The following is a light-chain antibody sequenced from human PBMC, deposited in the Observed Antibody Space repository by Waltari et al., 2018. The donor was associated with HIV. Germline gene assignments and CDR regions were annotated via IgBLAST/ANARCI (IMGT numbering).Light chain of an antibody. Sequence: EIAFTQSPVDLSLSPGDRATLSCRANLTIVNYLGWYQQKPGQGPSLLIYDASKRVTGVPVRFSGSSSGTDFSLIINNIQPEDSAVYYCQQRHSVPLTSGGGTKVEI. CDR2: DAS. J-gene: IGKJ4*01. V-gene: IGKV3-11*01. CDR1: LTIVNY. CDR3: QQRHSVPLT.